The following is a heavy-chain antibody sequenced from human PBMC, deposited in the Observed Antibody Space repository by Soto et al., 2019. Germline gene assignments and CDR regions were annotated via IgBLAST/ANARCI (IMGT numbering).Heavy chain of an antibody. J-gene: IGHJ6*02. CDR1: GGTFSSYA. Sequence: SVKVSCKVSGGTFSSYAISWVRQAPGQGLEWMGGIIPIFGTANYAQKFQGRVTITADESTSTAYMELSSLRSEDTAVYYCARSPPSTVVTPYYYYGMDVWGQGTTVTVSS. CDR2: IIPIFGTA. V-gene: IGHV1-69*13. CDR3: ARSPPSTVVTPYYYYGMDV. D-gene: IGHD4-17*01.